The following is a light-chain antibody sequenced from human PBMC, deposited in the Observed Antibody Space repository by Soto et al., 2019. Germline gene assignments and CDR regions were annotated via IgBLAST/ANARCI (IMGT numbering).Light chain of an antibody. CDR2: GAS. V-gene: IGKV3-20*01. Sequence: IVLTQSPAILALSPGDRATLSCRASQSVSSSYLAWYQHKPGQAPRLLIHGASSRVTGIPDRFSGSGSGTDFTLTINRLEPEDFAVYYCQQYGSTPVTFGQGTKVDIK. J-gene: IGKJ1*01. CDR1: QSVSSSY. CDR3: QQYGSTPVT.